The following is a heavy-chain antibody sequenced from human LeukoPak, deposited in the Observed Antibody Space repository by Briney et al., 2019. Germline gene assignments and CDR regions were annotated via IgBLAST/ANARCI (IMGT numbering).Heavy chain of an antibody. Sequence: GGSLRLSCAASGFTFSSYGMHWVRQAPGKGLEWVAVIWYDGSNKYYADSVKGRFTISRDNSKNTLYLQMNSLRAEDTAVYYCARDAWPYLYGYGYFDYWGQGTLVTVSS. J-gene: IGHJ4*02. V-gene: IGHV3-33*01. CDR2: IWYDGSNK. D-gene: IGHD5-18*01. CDR1: GFTFSSYG. CDR3: ARDAWPYLYGYGYFDY.